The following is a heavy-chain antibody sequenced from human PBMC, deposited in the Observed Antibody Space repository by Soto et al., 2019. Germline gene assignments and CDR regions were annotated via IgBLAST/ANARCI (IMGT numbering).Heavy chain of an antibody. CDR2: ISSSASHI. Sequence: EVQLVESGGGLVKPGGSLRLSCAASGFSFSSYSMNWVRQAPGKGLEWVSSISSSASHINYADSVKGRFTISRDIAKKSLYLQMNSLRAEDTAVYYCARGYTGYCSGGTCYWFDPWGQGTLVTVSS. J-gene: IGHJ5*02. V-gene: IGHV3-21*01. D-gene: IGHD2-15*01. CDR3: ARGYTGYCSGGTCYWFDP. CDR1: GFSFSSYS.